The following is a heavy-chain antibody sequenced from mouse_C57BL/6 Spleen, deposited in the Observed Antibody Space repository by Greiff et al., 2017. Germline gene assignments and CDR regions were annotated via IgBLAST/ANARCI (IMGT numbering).Heavy chain of an antibody. CDR1: GYTFTSYW. Sequence: QVQLQQSGAELVKPGASVKLSCKASGYTFTSYWMHWVKQRPGQGLEWIGMIHPNSGSTNYNEKFKSKATLTVDKSSSTAYMQLSSLTSEDSAVYYCTYYYGSSYPSYYAMDYWGQGTSVTVSS. V-gene: IGHV1-64*01. CDR3: TYYYGSSYPSYYAMDY. J-gene: IGHJ4*01. CDR2: IHPNSGST. D-gene: IGHD1-1*01.